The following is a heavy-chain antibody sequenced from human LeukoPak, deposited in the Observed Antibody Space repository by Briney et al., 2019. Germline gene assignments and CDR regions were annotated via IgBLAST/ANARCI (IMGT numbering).Heavy chain of an antibody. CDR1: RFTLSTYW. Sequence: GGSLRLSCEASRFTLSTYWMSWVRQAPGKGLEWVAHIKQDGSQEYYVDSVKGRFTISRDSAKNSLYLQMNSLRAEDTAVYYCARGREAALYYYDSSGDYWGQGTLVTVSS. D-gene: IGHD3-22*01. J-gene: IGHJ4*02. V-gene: IGHV3-7*01. CDR2: IKQDGSQE. CDR3: ARGREAALYYYDSSGDY.